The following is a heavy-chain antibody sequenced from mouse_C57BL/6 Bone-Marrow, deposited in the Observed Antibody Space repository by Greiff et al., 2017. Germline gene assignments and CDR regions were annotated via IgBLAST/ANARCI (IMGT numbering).Heavy chain of an antibody. CDR3: ARDYGSSYWYFDV. CDR2: INPNNGGT. CDR1: GYTFTDYY. J-gene: IGHJ1*03. V-gene: IGHV1-26*01. Sequence: VQLKQSGPELVKPGASVKISCKASGYTFTDYYMNWVKQSHGKSLEWIGDINPNNGGTSYNQKFKGEATLTVDKSSSTAYMELRSLTSEDSAVYFCARDYGSSYWYFDVWGTGTTVTVSS. D-gene: IGHD1-1*01.